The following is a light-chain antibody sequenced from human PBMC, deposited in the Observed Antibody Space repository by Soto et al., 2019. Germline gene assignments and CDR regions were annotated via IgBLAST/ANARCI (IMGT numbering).Light chain of an antibody. CDR1: ISDVGFYNY. Sequence: QSPRTQPASVSGSPGQSIPIACTGTISDVGFYNYVSWYQQHPGKAPKLMIYEVSYRPSGVSNRFSGSKSGNTASLTISGLQAEDEADYYCSSYTSSTTLAVFGTGTKVTVL. CDR3: SSYTSSTTLAV. CDR2: EVS. J-gene: IGLJ1*01. V-gene: IGLV2-14*01.